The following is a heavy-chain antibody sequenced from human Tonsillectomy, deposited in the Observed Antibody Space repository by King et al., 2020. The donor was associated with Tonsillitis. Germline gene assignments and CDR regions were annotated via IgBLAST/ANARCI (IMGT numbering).Heavy chain of an antibody. J-gene: IGHJ6*02. CDR3: AKCPYDFWSGGLYYAMDV. CDR1: GFTFSTYA. D-gene: IGHD3-3*01. V-gene: IGHV3-23*04. CDR2: MSGAGART. Sequence: VQLVESGGGLVQPGGSLRLSCAASGFTFSTYAMTWVRQAPGKGLEWVSVMSGAGARTYHADSVKGRFTISRANSKKTLYLQMNRLRAEDTAVYYCAKCPYDFWSGGLYYAMDVWGQGTTVTVSS.